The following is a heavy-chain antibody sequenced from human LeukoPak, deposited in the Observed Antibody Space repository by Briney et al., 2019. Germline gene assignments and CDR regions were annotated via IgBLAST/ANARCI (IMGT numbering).Heavy chain of an antibody. V-gene: IGHV3-73*01. D-gene: IGHD4-17*01. J-gene: IGHJ4*02. Sequence: GGSLRLSCAASGFTFSSYWMHWVRQASGKGLEWVGRISSKAKSYATAYAASVKGRFTISRDDSKNTAYLQMNSLKTEDTAVYYCSLRGDGDSAYSFDYWGQGTLVAVSS. CDR1: GFTFSSYW. CDR2: ISSKAKSYAT. CDR3: SLRGDGDSAYSFDY.